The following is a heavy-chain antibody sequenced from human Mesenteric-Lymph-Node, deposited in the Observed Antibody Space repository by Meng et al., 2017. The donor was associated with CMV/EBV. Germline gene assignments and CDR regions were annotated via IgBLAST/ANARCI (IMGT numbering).Heavy chain of an antibody. CDR2: IYHSGST. V-gene: IGHV4-4*02. CDR1: GGSISSSNW. J-gene: IGHJ6*02. CDR3: ARSSSSGWYNYGMDV. D-gene: IGHD6-19*01. Sequence: GSLRLSCAVSGGSISSSNWWSWVRQPPGKGLEWIGEIYHSGSTNYNPSLKSRVTISVDKSKNQFSLKLSSVTAADTAVYYCARSSSSGWYNYGMDVWGQGTTVTVSS.